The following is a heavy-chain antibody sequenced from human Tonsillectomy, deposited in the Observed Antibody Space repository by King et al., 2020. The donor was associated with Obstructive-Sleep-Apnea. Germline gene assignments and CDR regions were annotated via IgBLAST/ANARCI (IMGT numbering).Heavy chain of an antibody. Sequence: QLQESGPGLVKPSETLSLTCTVSGGSITSSSYYWGWIRQPPGKGLEWIGSMYYSGSTYYNPPLKSRGTISVDTSKNQFSLKLSSVTAADTAVYYCARDSRDDWNYGNWYFDLWGRGTLVTVSS. CDR2: MYYSGST. CDR3: ARDSRDDWNYGNWYFDL. D-gene: IGHD1-7*01. V-gene: IGHV4-39*07. J-gene: IGHJ2*01. CDR1: GGSITSSSYY.